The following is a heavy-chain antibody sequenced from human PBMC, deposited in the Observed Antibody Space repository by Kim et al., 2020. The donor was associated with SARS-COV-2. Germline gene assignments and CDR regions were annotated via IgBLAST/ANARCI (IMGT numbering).Heavy chain of an antibody. Sequence: SETLSRTCTVSGGSISSYYWSWIRQPPGKGLEWIGYIYYSGSTNYNPSLKSRVTISVDTSKNQFSLKLSSVTAADTAVYYCARDGTVTTVYSSRYGMDVWGQGTTVTVSS. CDR2: IYYSGST. J-gene: IGHJ6*02. CDR1: GGSISSYY. D-gene: IGHD4-17*01. V-gene: IGHV4-59*01. CDR3: ARDGTVTTVYSSRYGMDV.